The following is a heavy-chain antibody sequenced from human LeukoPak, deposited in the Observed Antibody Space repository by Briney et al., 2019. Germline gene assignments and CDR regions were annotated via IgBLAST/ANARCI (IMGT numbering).Heavy chain of an antibody. CDR1: GFTFSSYS. J-gene: IGHJ6*03. V-gene: IGHV3-21*04. Sequence: KTGGSLRLSCAASGFTFSSYSMNWVRQAPGKGLEWVSSISSSSSYIYYADSVKGRFTISRDNAKNSLYLQMNSLRAEDTALYYCARLGTADILTGYSGSYYYYYMDVWGKGTTVTVSS. D-gene: IGHD3-9*01. CDR2: ISSSSSYI. CDR3: ARLGTADILTGYSGSYYYYYMDV.